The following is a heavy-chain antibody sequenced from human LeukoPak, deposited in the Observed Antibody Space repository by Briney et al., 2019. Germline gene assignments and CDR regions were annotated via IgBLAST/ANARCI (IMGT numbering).Heavy chain of an antibody. V-gene: IGHV4-38-2*02. CDR1: GYSITSGYH. Sequence: SEALSLTCTVSGYSITSGYHWGWIRQPPGKGLEWIGSIYHSGSTYYNPSLKSRVTISVDTSKNQFSLQLNSVTPEDTAVYYCARDPKPDQWLATFDYWGQGTLVTVSS. CDR2: IYHSGST. CDR3: ARDPKPDQWLATFDY. D-gene: IGHD6-19*01. J-gene: IGHJ4*02.